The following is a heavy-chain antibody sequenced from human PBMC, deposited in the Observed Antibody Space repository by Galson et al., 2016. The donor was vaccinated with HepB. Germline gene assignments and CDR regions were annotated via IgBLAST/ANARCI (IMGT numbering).Heavy chain of an antibody. CDR1: GYTFSKYG. V-gene: IGHV1-18*01. CDR2: ISPYNDNT. J-gene: IGHJ4*02. D-gene: IGHD6-19*01. CDR3: ARVLVSSSNGWYSDY. Sequence: SVKVSCKASGYTFSKYGLTWVRQAPGQGLEWMGWISPYNDNTNYAQKLQGRVTMTTDTSTSTAYMELRSLRSDDTAVDYCARVLVSSSNGWYSDYWGQGTLVTVSS.